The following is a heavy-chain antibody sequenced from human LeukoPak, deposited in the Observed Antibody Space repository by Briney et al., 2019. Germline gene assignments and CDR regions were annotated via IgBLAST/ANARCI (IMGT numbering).Heavy chain of an antibody. CDR3: AHTQGAAFREVLFFDY. CDR2: IIPIFGTA. CDR1: GGTFSSYA. J-gene: IGHJ4*02. Sequence: ASVKVSCKASGGTFSSYAISWVRQAPGQGLEWMGGIIPIFGTANYAQKFQGRVTITADESTSTAYMELSSLRSEDTAVYYCAHTQGAAFREVLFFDYWGQGTLVTVSS. V-gene: IGHV1-69*01. D-gene: IGHD6-13*01.